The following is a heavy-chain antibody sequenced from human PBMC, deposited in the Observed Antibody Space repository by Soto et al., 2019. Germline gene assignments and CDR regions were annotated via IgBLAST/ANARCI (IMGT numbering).Heavy chain of an antibody. D-gene: IGHD4-17*01. V-gene: IGHV3-23*01. CDR1: GFTFSRYA. J-gene: IGHJ4*02. Sequence: EVQLLESGGGLVQPGGSLRLSCAASGFTFSRYAISWVRQAPGKGLEYVSSISASGDGTYFADSVKGRFTISRDNSKNTLYLQMNSLRVEDTAVYYCATTTVTQSRDYWGQGTLVTVSS. CDR2: ISASGDGT. CDR3: ATTTVTQSRDY.